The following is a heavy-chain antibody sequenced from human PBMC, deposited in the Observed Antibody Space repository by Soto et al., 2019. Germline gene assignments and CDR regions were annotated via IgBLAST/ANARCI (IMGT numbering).Heavy chain of an antibody. CDR1: GFSFSNFG. J-gene: IGHJ4*02. Sequence: QVQLVESGGGVVQPGRSLRLSCAASGFSFSNFGMHWVRQAPGKGLEWVAVISYDGSKKCYADSVKGRFTISRDNSKNTLFLQVDSLRGDDTAVYYCAKDANDYGDYRLLFWFDYWGQGTLVTVSS. D-gene: IGHD4-17*01. CDR3: AKDANDYGDYRLLFWFDY. V-gene: IGHV3-30*18. CDR2: ISYDGSKK.